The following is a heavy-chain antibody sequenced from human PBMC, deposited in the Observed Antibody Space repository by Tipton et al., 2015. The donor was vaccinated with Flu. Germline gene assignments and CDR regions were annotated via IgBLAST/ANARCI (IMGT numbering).Heavy chain of an antibody. CDR2: FYYSGST. J-gene: IGHJ6*02. Sequence: TLSLTCTVSGGSISSSSYYWGWIRQPPGKGLEWIGSFYYSGSTYYNPSLKSRVTISVDTSKNQFSLKLSSVTAADTAVYYCARDAITIFGVAQVYYYGMDVWGQGTTVTVSS. V-gene: IGHV4-39*07. D-gene: IGHD3-3*01. CDR1: GGSISSSSYY. CDR3: ARDAITIFGVAQVYYYGMDV.